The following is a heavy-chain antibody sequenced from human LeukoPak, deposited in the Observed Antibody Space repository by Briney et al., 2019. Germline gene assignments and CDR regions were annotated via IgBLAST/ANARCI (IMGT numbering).Heavy chain of an antibody. Sequence: PGGSLRLSCAASGFTFSPYEMNWVRQAPGKGLEWVAFIRYDGSNKYYADSVKGRFTISRDNSKNTLYLQMNSLRAEDTAVYYCAKRGAEVGTTVAPGDYWGQGTLLTVSS. CDR2: IRYDGSNK. J-gene: IGHJ4*02. CDR1: GFTFSPYE. CDR3: AKRGAEVGTTVAPGDY. D-gene: IGHD1-26*01. V-gene: IGHV3-30*02.